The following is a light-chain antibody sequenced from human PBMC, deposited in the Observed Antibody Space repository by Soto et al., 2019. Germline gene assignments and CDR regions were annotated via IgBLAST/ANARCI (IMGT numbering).Light chain of an antibody. CDR3: CSYAGSYTVV. Sequence: QSVLTQPRSVSGSPGQSVTISCTGTSSGVGGYNYVSWYQQHPGKAPRLMIYDVSTRPSGVPDRFSGSKSGNTASLTISGLQAEDEADYHCCSYAGSYTVVFGGGTKVTIL. CDR1: SSGVGGYNY. V-gene: IGLV2-11*01. J-gene: IGLJ2*01. CDR2: DVS.